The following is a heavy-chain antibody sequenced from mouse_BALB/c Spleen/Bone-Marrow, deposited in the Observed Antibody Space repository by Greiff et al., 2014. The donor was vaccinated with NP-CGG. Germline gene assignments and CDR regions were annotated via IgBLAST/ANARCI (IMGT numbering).Heavy chain of an antibody. V-gene: IGHV3-2*02. Sequence: EVKLMESGPGLVKPSQSLSLTCTVTGYSITSDYAWNWIRQFPGNKLEWVGYISYSGSTSYNPSLKSRISITRDTSKNQFFLQLNSVTTEDTATYYCARYYGSSYYAMDYWGQGTSVTVSS. D-gene: IGHD1-1*01. J-gene: IGHJ4*01. CDR1: GYSITSDYA. CDR3: ARYYGSSYYAMDY. CDR2: ISYSGST.